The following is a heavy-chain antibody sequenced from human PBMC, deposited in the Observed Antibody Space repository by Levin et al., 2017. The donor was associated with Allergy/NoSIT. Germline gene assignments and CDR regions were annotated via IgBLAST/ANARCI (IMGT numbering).Heavy chain of an antibody. CDR2: IYYSGST. V-gene: IGHV4-31*03. CDR1: GGSISSGGYY. CDR3: ARDRNGGYYYYGMDV. J-gene: IGHJ6*02. D-gene: IGHD2-8*01. Sequence: SETLSLTCTVSGGSISSGGYYWSWIRQHPGKGLEWIGYIYYSGSTYYNPSLKSRVTISVDTSKNQFSLKLSSVTAADTAVYYCARDRNGGYYYYGMDVWGQGTTVTVSS.